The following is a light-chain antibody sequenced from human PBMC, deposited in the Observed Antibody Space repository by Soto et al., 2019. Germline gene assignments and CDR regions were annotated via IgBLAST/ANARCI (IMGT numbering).Light chain of an antibody. J-gene: IGLJ1*01. CDR3: TSYTSTNNLV. Sequence: QSVLTQPSSGSGSPGQSITISCTGSSSHVGGYNYISWYQQHPGKAPKLMIYEVSNRPSGVSNSFSGSKSGNTACLTLSGMQDEDVADYYCTSYTSTNNLVSGGGTKVTVL. CDR2: EVS. V-gene: IGLV2-14*01. CDR1: SSHVGGYNY.